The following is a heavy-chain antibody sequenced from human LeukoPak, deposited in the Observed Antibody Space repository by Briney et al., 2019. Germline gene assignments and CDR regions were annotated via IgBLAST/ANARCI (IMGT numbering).Heavy chain of an antibody. CDR3: ARGRGRQVGTRWHPDTHHDY. J-gene: IGHJ4*02. CDR1: GFSISSGYY. V-gene: IGHV4-38-2*01. Sequence: KPSETLSLTCAVSGFSISSGYYWGWIRRPPRKGLEWIGTIHYPESTYYNPSLNSRLTISIDTSKNHFSLKLSSVTAADTALYYCARGRGRQVGTRWHPDTHHDYWGQGILVTVSS. CDR2: IHYPEST. D-gene: IGHD6-13*01.